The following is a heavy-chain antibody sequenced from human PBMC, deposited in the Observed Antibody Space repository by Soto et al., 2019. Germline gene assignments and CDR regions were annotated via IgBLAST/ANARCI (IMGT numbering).Heavy chain of an antibody. Sequence: QVQLVESGGGVVQPGRSLRLSCAASGFTFRSYAMHWVRQAPGKGLEWVAVISSDENNRSYADSVKGRFTISRDNTKNTLDLQVGSLRAEDTAVYYCARALDTTMASKDNWFDPWGQGTLVTVSS. V-gene: IGHV3-30-3*01. CDR3: ARALDTTMASKDNWFDP. CDR2: ISSDENNR. J-gene: IGHJ5*02. CDR1: GFTFRSYA. D-gene: IGHD5-18*01.